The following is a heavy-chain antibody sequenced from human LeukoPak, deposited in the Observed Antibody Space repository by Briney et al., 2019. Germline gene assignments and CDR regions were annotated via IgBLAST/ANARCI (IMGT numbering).Heavy chain of an antibody. J-gene: IGHJ4*02. CDR3: ARGFRRGYSYGYNFDY. CDR1: GFTFSDYY. Sequence: GGSLRLSCAASGFTFSDYYMSWIRQAPGKGLEWVSYISSSGSTIYYADSVKGRFTISRDNAKNSLYLQMNSLRAVDTAVYYCARGFRRGYSYGYNFDYWGQGTLVTVSS. D-gene: IGHD5-18*01. CDR2: ISSSGSTI. V-gene: IGHV3-11*04.